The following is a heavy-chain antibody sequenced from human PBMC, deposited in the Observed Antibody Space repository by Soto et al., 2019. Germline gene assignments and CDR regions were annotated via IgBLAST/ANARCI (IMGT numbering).Heavy chain of an antibody. Sequence: SVKVSCKASGYTFTSYAMHWVRQAPGQRLEWMGWINAGNGNTKYSQKFQGRVTITRDTSASTAYMELSSLRSEDTAVYYCARDRVAAAGTVWFDPWGQGTLVTVSS. CDR1: GYTFTSYA. CDR3: ARDRVAAAGTVWFDP. J-gene: IGHJ5*02. CDR2: INAGNGNT. D-gene: IGHD6-13*01. V-gene: IGHV1-3*01.